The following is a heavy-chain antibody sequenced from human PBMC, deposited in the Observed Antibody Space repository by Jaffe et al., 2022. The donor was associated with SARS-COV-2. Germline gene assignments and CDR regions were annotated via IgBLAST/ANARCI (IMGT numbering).Heavy chain of an antibody. J-gene: IGHJ4*02. D-gene: IGHD2-15*01. CDR1: GFTFSSYG. Sequence: QVQLVESGGGVVQPGRSLRLSCAASGFTFSSYGMHWVRQAPGKGLEWVAVISYDGSNKYYADSVKGRFTISRDNSKNTLYLQMNSLRAEDTAVYYCAKDLGGGNTAGNHWGQGTLVTVSS. CDR2: ISYDGSNK. V-gene: IGHV3-30*18. CDR3: AKDLGGGNTAGNH.